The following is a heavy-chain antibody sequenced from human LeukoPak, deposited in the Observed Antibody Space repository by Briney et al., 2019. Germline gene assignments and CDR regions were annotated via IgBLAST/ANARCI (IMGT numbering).Heavy chain of an antibody. CDR2: IIPIFGTA. J-gene: IGHJ5*02. D-gene: IGHD6-19*01. Sequence: SVKVSCKASGGTFISYAISWVRQAPGQGLEWMGGIIPIFGTANYAQEFQGRVTITADESTSTAYMELSSLRSEDTAVYYCARGGSGYSSGWYSNWFDPWGQGTLVTVSS. V-gene: IGHV1-69*13. CDR1: GGTFISYA. CDR3: ARGGSGYSSGWYSNWFDP.